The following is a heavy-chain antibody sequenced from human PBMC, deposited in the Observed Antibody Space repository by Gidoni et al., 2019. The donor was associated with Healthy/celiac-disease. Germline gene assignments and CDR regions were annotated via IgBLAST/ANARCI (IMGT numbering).Heavy chain of an antibody. CDR3: ARDPSGWYRGYYYGMDV. CDR1: GYTFPGYY. D-gene: IGHD6-19*01. V-gene: IGHV1-2*06. J-gene: IGHJ6*02. CDR2: INPNSGGT. Sequence: QVQLVQSGAEVKKPGASVKVSCKASGYTFPGYYMHWVRQAPGQGLEWMGRINPNSGGTNYAQKFQGRVTMTRDTFISTAYMELSRLRSDDTAVYYCARDPSGWYRGYYYGMDVWGQGTTVTVSS.